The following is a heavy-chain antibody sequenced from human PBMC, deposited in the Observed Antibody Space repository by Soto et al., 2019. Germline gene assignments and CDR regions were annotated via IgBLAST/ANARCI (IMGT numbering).Heavy chain of an antibody. CDR3: ARDLGRRYYYYYMDV. CDR1: GFTVSSNY. Sequence: GGSLRLSCAASGFTVSSNYMSWVRQAPGKGLEWVSVIYSGGSTYYADSVKGRFTISRHNSKNTLYLQMNSLRAEDTAVYYCARDLGRRYYYYYMDVWGKGTTVTVSS. CDR2: IYSGGST. V-gene: IGHV3-53*04. J-gene: IGHJ6*03.